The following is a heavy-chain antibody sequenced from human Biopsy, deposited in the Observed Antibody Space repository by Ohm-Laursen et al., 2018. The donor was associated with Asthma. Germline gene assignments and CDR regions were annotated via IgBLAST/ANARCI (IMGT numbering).Heavy chain of an antibody. CDR3: ARTFHFWSPYHAEHYRL. CDR1: GFTFGDYW. CDR2: IKHDGTEK. Sequence: SLRLSCAASGFTFGDYWMSWVRQVPGKGLEWVANIKHDGTEKNHVDSLKGRFTISRDNAKNSLYLQMNSLRAEDTAVYYCARTFHFWSPYHAEHYRLWGQGTLVTVPS. J-gene: IGHJ1*01. D-gene: IGHD3-3*02. V-gene: IGHV3-7*01.